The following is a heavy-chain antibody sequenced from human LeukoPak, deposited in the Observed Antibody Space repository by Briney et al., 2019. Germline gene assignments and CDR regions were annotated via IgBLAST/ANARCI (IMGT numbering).Heavy chain of an antibody. Sequence: ASVKVSCKASGHTFTGYYMHWVRQAPGQGLEWMGWINPNSGGTNYAQKFQGRVTMTRDTSISTAYMELSRLRSDDTAVYYCARGLYYYDGSGYYRSWGQGTLVTVSS. D-gene: IGHD3-22*01. J-gene: IGHJ5*02. V-gene: IGHV1-2*02. CDR2: INPNSGGT. CDR1: GHTFTGYY. CDR3: ARGLYYYDGSGYYRS.